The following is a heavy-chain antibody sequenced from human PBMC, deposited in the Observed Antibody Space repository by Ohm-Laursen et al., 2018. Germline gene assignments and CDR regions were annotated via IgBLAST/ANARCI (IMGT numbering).Heavy chain of an antibody. CDR3: ARDFARSGWYYFDY. J-gene: IGHJ4*02. Sequence: GTLSLTWAVSGDSVSSSYWSWIRQPAGKGLEWIGRMYTSGYINYNPSLKNRVTMSLDTSKNQFSLKLTSVTAADTAVYYCARDFARSGWYYFDYWGQGTLVTVSS. V-gene: IGHV4-4*07. CDR2: MYTSGYI. CDR1: GDSVSSSY. D-gene: IGHD6-19*01.